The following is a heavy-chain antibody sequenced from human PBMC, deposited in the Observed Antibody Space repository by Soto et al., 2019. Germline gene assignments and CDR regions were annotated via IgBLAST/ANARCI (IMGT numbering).Heavy chain of an antibody. CDR2: IYYSGST. J-gene: IGHJ4*02. V-gene: IGHV4-31*03. CDR3: ARIDYGDYVLDY. Sequence: SETLSLTCTVSGGSISSGGYYWSWIRQHPGKGLEWIGYIYYSGSTYYNPSLKSRVTISVDTSKNQFSLKLSSVTAADTAVYYCARIDYGDYVLDYWGQGTLVTVS. D-gene: IGHD4-17*01. CDR1: GGSISSGGYY.